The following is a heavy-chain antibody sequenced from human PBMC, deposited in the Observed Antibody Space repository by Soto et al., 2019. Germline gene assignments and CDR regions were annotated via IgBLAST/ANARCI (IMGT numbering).Heavy chain of an antibody. V-gene: IGHV3-74*02. D-gene: IGHD4-17*01. CDR2: ASPDGSST. CDR1: GFTFSSYG. Sequence: VQLVESGGGVVQPGRSLRLSCAASGFTFSSYGMHWVRQAPGKGLEWVSRASPDGSSTSYADSVKGRFTISRDNAKNMLYMEMNSLRAEDTAVYYCASHGSGDYFWFDPWGQGTLVTVSS. CDR3: ASHGSGDYFWFDP. J-gene: IGHJ5*02.